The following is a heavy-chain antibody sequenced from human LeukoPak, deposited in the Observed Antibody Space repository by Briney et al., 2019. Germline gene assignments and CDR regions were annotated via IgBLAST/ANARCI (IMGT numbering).Heavy chain of an antibody. CDR2: IYYSGST. Sequence: PSETLSLTCTVSGGSISSYYWNWIRQPPGKGLEWIGYIYYSGSTNYNPSLKSRVTISVDTSKNQFSLKLSSVTAADTAVYYCARAMYGDYVSFDYWGQGTLVTVSS. CDR3: ARAMYGDYVSFDY. CDR1: GGSISSYY. V-gene: IGHV4-59*12. J-gene: IGHJ4*02. D-gene: IGHD4-17*01.